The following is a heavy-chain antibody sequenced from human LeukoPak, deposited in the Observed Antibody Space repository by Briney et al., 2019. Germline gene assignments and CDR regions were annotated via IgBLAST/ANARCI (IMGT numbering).Heavy chain of an antibody. CDR3: AKDGVGATIYAFDI. J-gene: IGHJ3*02. V-gene: IGHV3-30*04. CDR1: GFTFSSYA. D-gene: IGHD1-26*01. CDR2: ISYDGSNK. Sequence: PGGSLRLSCAASGFTFSSYAMHWVRQAPGKGLEWVAVISYDGSNKYYADSVKGRFTISRDNSKNTLYLQMNSLRAEDTAVYYCAKDGVGATIYAFDIWGQGTMVTVSS.